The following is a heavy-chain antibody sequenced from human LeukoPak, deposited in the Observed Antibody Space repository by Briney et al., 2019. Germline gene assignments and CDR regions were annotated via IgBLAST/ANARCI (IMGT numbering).Heavy chain of an antibody. Sequence: GESLKISRKGSGYSFTSYWIGWVRQSPGKGLEWMGIIYTGDSETRYSPSFQGQVTISADKSISTAYVQWSSLEASDTAMYYCARRSQSGIYVEYWGQGTLVTVSS. D-gene: IGHD1-26*01. CDR1: GYSFTSYW. V-gene: IGHV5-51*01. CDR3: ARRSQSGIYVEY. CDR2: IYTGDSET. J-gene: IGHJ4*02.